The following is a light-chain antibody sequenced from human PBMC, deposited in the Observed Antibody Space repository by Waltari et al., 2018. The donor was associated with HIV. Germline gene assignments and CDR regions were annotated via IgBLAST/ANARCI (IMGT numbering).Light chain of an antibody. V-gene: IGLV2-23*02. Sequence: QPALTQPASASGSPGQSIAISCTGTSSDVGSSNRLSWYQQYPGKAPKLMIYEFTKRPSGVSNRFSASKSGNTASLTISGLQAEDEADYYCCSYAGSGRGVFGGGTKLTVL. CDR3: CSYAGSGRGV. CDR2: EFT. J-gene: IGLJ3*02. CDR1: SSDVGSSNR.